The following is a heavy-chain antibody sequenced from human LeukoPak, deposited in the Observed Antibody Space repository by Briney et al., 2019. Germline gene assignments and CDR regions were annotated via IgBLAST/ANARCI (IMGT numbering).Heavy chain of an antibody. Sequence: SETLSLTCTVSGGSISSSSYYWGWIRQPPGKGLEWIGSIYYSGSTYYNPSLKSRVTISVDTSKNQFSLKLSSVTAADTAVYYCASPDYCSSTSCKGPGDYWGQGTLVTVSS. CDR1: GGSISSSSYY. V-gene: IGHV4-39*01. J-gene: IGHJ4*02. D-gene: IGHD2-2*01. CDR2: IYYSGST. CDR3: ASPDYCSSTSCKGPGDY.